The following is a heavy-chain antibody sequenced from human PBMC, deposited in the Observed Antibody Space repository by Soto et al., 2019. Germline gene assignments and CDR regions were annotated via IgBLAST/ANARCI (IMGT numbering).Heavy chain of an antibody. J-gene: IGHJ4*02. Sequence: PSETLSLTCTVSGGSITRHYWSWIRQSPGKGLEWIGYIYSSGSTNYNPSLKSRLTISVDTSKNQFSLKLSSVTAADTAVYYCARDRIQLGYFDYWGQGALVTVSS. V-gene: IGHV4-59*11. D-gene: IGHD5-18*01. CDR2: IYSSGST. CDR1: GGSITRHY. CDR3: ARDRIQLGYFDY.